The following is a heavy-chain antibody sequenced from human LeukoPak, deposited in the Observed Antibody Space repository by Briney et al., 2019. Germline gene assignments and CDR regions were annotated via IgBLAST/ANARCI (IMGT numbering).Heavy chain of an antibody. J-gene: IGHJ6*03. V-gene: IGHV4-59*12. CDR2: IYYSGST. Sequence: SETLSLTCTVSGGSMSSYYWSWIRQPPGKGLEWIGYIYYSGSTNYNPSLKSRLTMSVDTSKNQFSLKLNSVTAADTAVYYCARDSLHYYSYYMDVWGKGTTVTVSS. CDR3: ARDSLHYYSYYMDV. CDR1: GGSMSSYY.